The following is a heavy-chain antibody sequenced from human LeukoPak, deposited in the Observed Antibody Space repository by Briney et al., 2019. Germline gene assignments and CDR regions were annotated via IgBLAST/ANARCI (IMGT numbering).Heavy chain of an antibody. J-gene: IGHJ6*02. CDR3: AADYGDHGGYYYGMDV. V-gene: IGHV3-21*01. CDR2: ISSDSNYI. Sequence: PGGSLRPSCAASGCTFSSYSMNWVRQAPGKGLEWVSSISSDSNYIYYADSVKGRFTISRDNAKNSLYLQMNSLRAEDTAVYYCAADYGDHGGYYYGMDVWGQGTTVTVSS. D-gene: IGHD4-17*01. CDR1: GCTFSSYS.